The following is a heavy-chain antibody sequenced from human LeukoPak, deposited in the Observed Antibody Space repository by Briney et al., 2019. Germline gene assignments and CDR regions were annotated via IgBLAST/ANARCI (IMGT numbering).Heavy chain of an antibody. CDR3: ARILRYPFYMDV. J-gene: IGHJ6*03. Sequence: SETLSLTCTVSGDSISSYYWSWIRQPPGKGLEWIGYIYTRGTTNYNPSLRSRVTISVDTSENQFSLKLSPVTAADTAVYYCARILRYPFYMDVWGKGTTVTVSS. CDR2: IYTRGTT. D-gene: IGHD3-9*01. CDR1: GDSISSYY. V-gene: IGHV4-4*09.